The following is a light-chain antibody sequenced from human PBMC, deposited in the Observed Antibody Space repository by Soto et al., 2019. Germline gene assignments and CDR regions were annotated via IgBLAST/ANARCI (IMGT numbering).Light chain of an antibody. V-gene: IGKV3-20*01. CDR3: QQHGSLPRT. J-gene: IGKJ1*01. Sequence: EIVLTQSPGTLSLSPGERATLSCRASQSVSSIYLAWYQQKPGQAPRLLIYGASSRATGIPDRFSGSGSGTDFTLTISRLEPEDFAVYYCQQHGSLPRTFGQGTKVEIK. CDR1: QSVSSIY. CDR2: GAS.